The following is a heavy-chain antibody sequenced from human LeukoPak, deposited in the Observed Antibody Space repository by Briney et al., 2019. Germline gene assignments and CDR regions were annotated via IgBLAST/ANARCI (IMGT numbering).Heavy chain of an antibody. Sequence: ASVKVSCKASGYTFTGYYMHWVRQAPGQGLEWMGWINPNSGGTNYAQKFQGRVTLTRDTSINTAYMELTRLRSDDTAVYYCAKGGDYYDSSGYYDDAFDIWGRGTMVTVSP. V-gene: IGHV1-2*02. CDR1: GYTFTGYY. CDR3: AKGGDYYDSSGYYDDAFDI. D-gene: IGHD3-22*01. J-gene: IGHJ3*02. CDR2: INPNSGGT.